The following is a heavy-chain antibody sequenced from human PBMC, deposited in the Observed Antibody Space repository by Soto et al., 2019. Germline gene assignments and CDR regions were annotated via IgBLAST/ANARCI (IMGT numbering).Heavy chain of an antibody. CDR3: ASPSAGYAY. CDR2: IYHSGST. CDR1: GCSISSSSF. D-gene: IGHD5-12*01. J-gene: IGHJ4*02. V-gene: IGHV4-4*02. Sequence: XETLSLTCAVAGCSISSSSFLSWVRQPPGKGLEWIGEIYHSGSTNYNPSLKSRVTISVDKSKNQFSLKLSSVTAADTAVYYCASPSAGYAYWGQGPLVTVSS.